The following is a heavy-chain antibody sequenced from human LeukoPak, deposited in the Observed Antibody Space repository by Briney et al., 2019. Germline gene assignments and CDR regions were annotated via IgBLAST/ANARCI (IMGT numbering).Heavy chain of an antibody. CDR2: IGIPGDT. V-gene: IGHV3-13*01. Sequence: PGGSLRLSCAASGFNISKYDIHWVRQTTKRRLEWVSGIGIPGDTYYVAAVEGRFTISRDNAKNSVYLQMNSLRDGDTAVYFCAKAFDYNGLRGEGGSFDYWGQGVLVTVSS. D-gene: IGHD4-11*01. CDR1: GFNISKYD. CDR3: AKAFDYNGLRGEGGSFDY. J-gene: IGHJ4*02.